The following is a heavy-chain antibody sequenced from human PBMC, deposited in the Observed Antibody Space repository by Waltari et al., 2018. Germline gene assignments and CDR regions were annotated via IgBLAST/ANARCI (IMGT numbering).Heavy chain of an antibody. V-gene: IGHV1-69*12. D-gene: IGHD3-10*01. CDR2: IIPIFGTA. CDR1: GGTFSSYA. J-gene: IGHJ6*02. CDR3: ARDNYYYGSGSYYGYYYGMDV. Sequence: QVQLVQSRAEVKKPGSSVKVSCKASGGTFSSYAISWVRQAPGQGLEWMGGIIPIFGTANYAQKFQGRVTITADESTSTAYMELSSLRSEDTAVYYCARDNYYYGSGSYYGYYYGMDVWGQGTTVTVSS.